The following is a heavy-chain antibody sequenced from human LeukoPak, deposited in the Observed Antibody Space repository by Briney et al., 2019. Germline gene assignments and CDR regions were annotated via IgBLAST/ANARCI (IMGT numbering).Heavy chain of an antibody. CDR3: ARPLGATYYYYMDV. D-gene: IGHD1-26*01. CDR2: INWNGGST. CDR1: GFTFDDYG. V-gene: IGHV3-20*04. Sequence: GGSLRLSCAASGFTFDDYGMSWVRQAPGKGLEWVSGINWNGGSTGYADSVKGRFTISRDNAKNSLYLQMNSLRAEDTALYYCARPLGATYYYYMDVWGKGTTVTVSS. J-gene: IGHJ6*03.